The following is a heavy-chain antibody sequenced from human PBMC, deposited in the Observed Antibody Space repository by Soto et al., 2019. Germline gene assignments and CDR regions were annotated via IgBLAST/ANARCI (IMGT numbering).Heavy chain of an antibody. Sequence: QVQLVQSGAEVKKPGASVKVSCKASGYTFTSYGISWVRQAPGQGLEWMGWISVYNGNTNYAQKLQGRVTMTTDTSTSTAYMEVRSLRSDATAVYYCARDVYCSSTSCYLARASWWFDPWGQGTLVTVSS. V-gene: IGHV1-18*01. J-gene: IGHJ5*02. CDR2: ISVYNGNT. D-gene: IGHD2-2*01. CDR3: ARDVYCSSTSCYLARASWWFDP. CDR1: GYTFTSYG.